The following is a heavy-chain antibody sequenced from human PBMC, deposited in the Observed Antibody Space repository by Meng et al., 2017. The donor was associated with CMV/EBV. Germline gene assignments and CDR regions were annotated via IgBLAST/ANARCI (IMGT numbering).Heavy chain of an antibody. D-gene: IGHD3-3*01. V-gene: IGHV3-66*01. CDR1: GFTVSSNY. CDR3: ARGSDYDFWSGYGY. CDR2: IYSGGST. J-gene: IGHJ4*02. Sequence: EVQLVESXXGXVQPGXXLXXXXAASGFTVSSNYMSWVRQAPGKGLEWVSVIYSGGSTYYADSVKGRFTISRDNSKNTLYLQMNSLRAEDTAVYYCARGSDYDFWSGYGYWGQGTLVTVSS.